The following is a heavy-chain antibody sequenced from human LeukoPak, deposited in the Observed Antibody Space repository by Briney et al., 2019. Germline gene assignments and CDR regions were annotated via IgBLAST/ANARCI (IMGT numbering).Heavy chain of an antibody. J-gene: IGHJ5*02. V-gene: IGHV3-48*03. CDR2: ISSSGSTI. CDR1: GFTFSSYE. Sequence: GGSLRLSCAASGFTFSSYEMNWVRQAPGKGLEWVSYISSSGSTIYYADSVKGRFTISRDNAKNSLYLQMNSLRAEDTGVYYCARTSYWFDPWGQGTLVTVSS. CDR3: ARTSYWFDP.